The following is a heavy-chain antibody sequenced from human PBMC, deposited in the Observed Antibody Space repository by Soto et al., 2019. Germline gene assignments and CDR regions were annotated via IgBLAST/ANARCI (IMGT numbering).Heavy chain of an antibody. CDR1: GGSFSGYY. CDR2: INHSGST. CDR3: PREMDTAMVGFDY. J-gene: IGHJ4*02. D-gene: IGHD5-18*01. Sequence: QVQLQQWGAGLLKPSETLSLTCAVYGGSFSGYYWSWIRQPPGKGLEWIGEINHSGSTNYNPSLKSRVTISVDTSMTQFSLNLSSVTAVDTAVYYCPREMDTAMVGFDYWGQGTLVTVSS. V-gene: IGHV4-34*01.